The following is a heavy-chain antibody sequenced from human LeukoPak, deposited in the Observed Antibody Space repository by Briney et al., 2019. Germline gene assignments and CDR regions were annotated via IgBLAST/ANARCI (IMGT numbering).Heavy chain of an antibody. J-gene: IGHJ4*02. Sequence: PGGSLKLSCAASGLTFSGATMHWVRQASGKGLEWVGHIRDKAYNYATAYAASVKGRFTISRDDSKNTAYLQMNSLKTEDTAVYYCSRHEALPGDYWGRGTLVTVSS. D-gene: IGHD1-1*01. CDR3: SRHEALPGDY. V-gene: IGHV3-73*01. CDR1: GLTFSGAT. CDR2: IRDKAYNYAT.